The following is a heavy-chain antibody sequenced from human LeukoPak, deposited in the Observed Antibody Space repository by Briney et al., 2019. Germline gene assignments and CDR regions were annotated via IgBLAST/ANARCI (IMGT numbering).Heavy chain of an antibody. J-gene: IGHJ5*02. CDR2: IIPILGIA. D-gene: IGHD2-2*01. V-gene: IGHV1-69*04. Sequence: SVKVSCKASGGTFSSYAISWVRQAPGQGLEWMGRIIPILGIANYAQKFQGRVTITADKSTSTAYMELSSLRSGDTAVYYCARVYCSSTSCLAWFDPWGQGTLVTVSS. CDR3: ARVYCSSTSCLAWFDP. CDR1: GGTFSSYA.